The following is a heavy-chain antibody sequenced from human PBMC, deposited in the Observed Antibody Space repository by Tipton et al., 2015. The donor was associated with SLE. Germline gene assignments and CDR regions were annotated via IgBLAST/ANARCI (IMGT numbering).Heavy chain of an antibody. CDR2: ISGSGGST. D-gene: IGHD7-27*01. CDR3: AKDNKLGPLDGMDV. V-gene: IGHV3-23*01. Sequence: SLRLSCAATGFTFSSYAMSWVRQAPGKGLEWVSAISGSGGSTYYADSVKGRFTIARDNSKNTLYLQMNSLRAEDTAVYYCAKDNKLGPLDGMDVWGPGTTVTVSS. J-gene: IGHJ6*02. CDR1: GFTFSSYA.